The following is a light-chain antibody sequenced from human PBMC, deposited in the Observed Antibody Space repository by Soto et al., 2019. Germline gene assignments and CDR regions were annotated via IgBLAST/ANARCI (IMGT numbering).Light chain of an antibody. CDR2: EAS. CDR1: QDINSY. CDR3: QQYYSYPLT. V-gene: IGKV1-8*01. Sequence: AIQLTQSPSSLSASIGDRVTITCLASQDINSYLAWYQQKPGKAPNLLIYEASILQRGVPSRFSGSGSGTDFTLTISCLQSEDFATYYCQQYYSYPLTFGQGTRLEV. J-gene: IGKJ5*01.